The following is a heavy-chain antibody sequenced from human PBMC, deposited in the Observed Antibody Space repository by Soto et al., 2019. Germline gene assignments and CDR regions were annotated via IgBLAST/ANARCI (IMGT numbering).Heavy chain of an antibody. D-gene: IGHD2-21*01. CDR2: INHSGST. CDR3: ARVGDCYNYYYYYGMDV. CDR1: GGSFSGYY. V-gene: IGHV4-34*01. J-gene: IGHJ6*02. Sequence: SETLSLTCAVYGGSFSGYYWSWIRQPPGKGLEWIGEINHSGSTNYNPSLKSRVTISVDTSKNQFSLKLSSVTAADTAVYYCARVGDCYNYYYYYGMDVWGQGTTVTVSS.